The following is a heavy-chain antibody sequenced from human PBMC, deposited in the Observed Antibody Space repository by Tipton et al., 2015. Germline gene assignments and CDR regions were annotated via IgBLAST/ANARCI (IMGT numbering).Heavy chain of an antibody. V-gene: IGHV4-4*02. Sequence: TLSLTCAVSGGSISSISWWTWVRQPPGKGLEWIGEIYHSGNTNYNPSLQSRVTMSVDTSQDQFSLRLTSVTAADTAVYYCARRSLVGAWGLDSWGQGALVTVSS. CDR1: GGSISSISW. CDR3: ARRSLVGAWGLDS. J-gene: IGHJ4*02. CDR2: IYHSGNT. D-gene: IGHD1-26*01.